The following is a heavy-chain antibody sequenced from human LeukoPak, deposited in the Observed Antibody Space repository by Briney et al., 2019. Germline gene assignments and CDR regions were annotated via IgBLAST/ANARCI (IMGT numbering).Heavy chain of an antibody. CDR3: ARSLTGPFDAFDI. V-gene: IGHV4-31*03. CDR1: GGSISSGDYY. CDR2: IYYSGST. J-gene: IGHJ3*02. Sequence: SETLSLTCTVSGGSISSGDYYWSWIRQHPGKGLEWIGYIYYSGSTYYNPSLKSRVTISVDTSKNQFSLKLSSVTAADTAVYYCARSLTGPFDAFDIWGQGTMVTVSS. D-gene: IGHD7-27*01.